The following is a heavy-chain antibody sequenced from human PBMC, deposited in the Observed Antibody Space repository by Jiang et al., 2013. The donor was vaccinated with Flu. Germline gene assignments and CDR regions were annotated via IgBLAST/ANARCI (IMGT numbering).Heavy chain of an antibody. V-gene: IGHV4-59*01. J-gene: IGHJ6*02. D-gene: IGHD4-11*01. Sequence: GPGLVKPSETLSLTCTVSGGSISSYYWSWIRQPPGKGLEWIGYIYYSGSTNYNPSLKSRVTISVDTSKNQFSLKLSSVTAADTAVYYCARENYSNYVRYYYYGMDVWGQGTTVTVSS. CDR1: GGSISSYY. CDR3: ARENYSNYVRYYYYGMDV. CDR2: IYYSGST.